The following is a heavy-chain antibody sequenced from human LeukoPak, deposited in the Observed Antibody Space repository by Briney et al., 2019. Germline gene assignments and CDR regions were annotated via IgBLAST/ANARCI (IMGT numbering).Heavy chain of an antibody. J-gene: IGHJ6*02. Sequence: GGSLRLSCAASGFTFYDLAMHWVRQAPGKGLEWVAAISYEGSNEDYADSVKGRFTISRDNSQNMLYLQMDSLRPEDTAVYYRAKDSYGMDVWGQGITVTVSS. CDR1: GFTFYDLA. CDR3: AKDSYGMDV. CDR2: ISYEGSNE. V-gene: IGHV3-30*18.